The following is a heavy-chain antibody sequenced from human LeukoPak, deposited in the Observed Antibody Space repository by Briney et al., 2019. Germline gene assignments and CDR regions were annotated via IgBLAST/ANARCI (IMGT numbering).Heavy chain of an antibody. D-gene: IGHD3-10*01. Sequence: GGSLRLSCAASGFTFSGYPIHWVRQAPGKGLEWVAVISYDGSNKYYADSVKGRFTISRDNSKNTLYLQMNSLRAEDTAVYYCAKAGRALLWFGELYRFDYWGQGTLVTVSS. CDR2: ISYDGSNK. CDR1: GFTFSGYP. V-gene: IGHV3-30-3*02. CDR3: AKAGRALLWFGELYRFDY. J-gene: IGHJ4*02.